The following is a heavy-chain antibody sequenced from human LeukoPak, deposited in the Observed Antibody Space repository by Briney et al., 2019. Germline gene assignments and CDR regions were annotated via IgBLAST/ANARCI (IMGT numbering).Heavy chain of an antibody. CDR3: ARVEGDSGYELIDY. CDR1: GYTFTGYY. Sequence: ASVKISCKASGYTFTGYYMHWVRQAPGQGLEWMGWINPNSGGTNYAQKFQGRVTMTRGTSIGTAYMELYSLRSDDTAVYYCARVEGDSGYELIDYWGQGTLVTVSS. J-gene: IGHJ4*02. V-gene: IGHV1-2*02. D-gene: IGHD5-12*01. CDR2: INPNSGGT.